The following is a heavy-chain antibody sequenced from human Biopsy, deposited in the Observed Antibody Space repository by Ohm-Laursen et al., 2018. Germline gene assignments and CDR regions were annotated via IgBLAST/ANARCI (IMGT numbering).Heavy chain of an antibody. J-gene: IGHJ4*02. CDR2: FAPENGKT. Sequence: ASVKVSCKVSGYAVTEFCMHWVRQAPGKGLEWMGGFAPENGKTIYAQKFQGRVTMTEDTSTDTAYMELSSLGSEDTAVYYCAADINVWNVNYWGQGTQVTVSS. D-gene: IGHD1-1*01. V-gene: IGHV1-24*01. CDR1: GYAVTEFC. CDR3: AADINVWNVNY.